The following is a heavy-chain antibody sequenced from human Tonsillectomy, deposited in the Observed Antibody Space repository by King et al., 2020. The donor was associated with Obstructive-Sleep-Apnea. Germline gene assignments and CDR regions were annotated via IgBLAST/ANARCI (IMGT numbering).Heavy chain of an antibody. CDR1: GYTFTSYD. CDR2: MNPNSGNT. Sequence: HVQLVESGAEVKKPGASVKVSCEASGYTFTSYDINWVRQATGQGLEWMGWMNPNSGNTGYAQKFQGRVTMSTNTSTSTAYMELSSLRSEDTAVYYCARGRSYGSGSYFFDDWGQGTLVTVSS. J-gene: IGHJ4*02. V-gene: IGHV1-8*01. CDR3: ARGRSYGSGSYFFDD. D-gene: IGHD3-10*01.